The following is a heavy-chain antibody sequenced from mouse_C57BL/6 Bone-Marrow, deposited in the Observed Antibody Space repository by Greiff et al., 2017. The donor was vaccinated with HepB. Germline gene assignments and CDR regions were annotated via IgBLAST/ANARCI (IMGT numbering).Heavy chain of an antibody. D-gene: IGHD2-1*01. Sequence: VKLQQSGAELMKPGASVKLSCKATGYTFTGYWIEWVKQRPGHGLEWIGEILPGSGSTNYNEKFKGKATFTADTSSNTAYMQLSSLTTADSAIYYCARGPAIYYGPAWFAYWGQGTLVTVSA. J-gene: IGHJ3*01. CDR2: ILPGSGST. CDR1: GYTFTGYW. CDR3: ARGPAIYYGPAWFAY. V-gene: IGHV1-9*01.